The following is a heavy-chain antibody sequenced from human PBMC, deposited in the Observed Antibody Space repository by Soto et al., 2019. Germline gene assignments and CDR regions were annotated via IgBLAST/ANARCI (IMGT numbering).Heavy chain of an antibody. Sequence: QLQLQESGPGLVKPSETLSLTCTVSGGSISSSSYYWGWIRQPPGKGLEWIGSIYYSGSTYYNPSLKGRVTIPVDTSKNQFSLKLTSVTAADTAVYYCATTYFFGSGSGYWGQGTLVTVSS. D-gene: IGHD3-10*01. CDR1: GGSISSSSYY. J-gene: IGHJ4*02. CDR3: ATTYFFGSGSGY. CDR2: IYYSGST. V-gene: IGHV4-39*01.